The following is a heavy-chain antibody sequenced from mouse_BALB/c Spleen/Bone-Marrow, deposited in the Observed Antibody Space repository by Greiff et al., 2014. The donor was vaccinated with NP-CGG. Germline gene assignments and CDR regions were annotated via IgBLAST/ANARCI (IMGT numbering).Heavy chain of an antibody. D-gene: IGHD2-3*01. CDR2: ILPGSGSS. V-gene: IGHV1-9*01. CDR3: TRWGWSLDY. J-gene: IGHJ2*01. CDR1: GYTFSSYW. Sequence: QVQLKESGAELMKPGASVKISCKATGYTFSSYWIEWVKQRPGHGLEWIGEILPGSGSSNYNEKFKGKATITADTSSNTAYMQLSSLTSEDSAVYYCTRWGWSLDYWGQGTTLTVSS.